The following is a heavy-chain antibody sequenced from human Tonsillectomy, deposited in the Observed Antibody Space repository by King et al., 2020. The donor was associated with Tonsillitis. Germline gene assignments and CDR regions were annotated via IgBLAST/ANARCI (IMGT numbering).Heavy chain of an antibody. V-gene: IGHV3-53*04. Sequence: VQLVESGGGLVQPGGSLRLSCAASGFTVSNYYMSWVRQAPGKGLAWVSVIYSGGSTYYADSVEGRFTISRHNSKNTLYLQMNSLRGEDTAVYYCARSYYYYYMDVWGKGTTVTVSS. CDR2: IYSGGST. J-gene: IGHJ6*03. CDR3: ARSYYYYYMDV. CDR1: GFTVSNYY.